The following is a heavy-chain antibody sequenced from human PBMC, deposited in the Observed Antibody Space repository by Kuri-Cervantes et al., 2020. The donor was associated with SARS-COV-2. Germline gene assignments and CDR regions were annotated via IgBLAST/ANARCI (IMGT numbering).Heavy chain of an antibody. J-gene: IGHJ6*02. V-gene: IGHV4-34*01. D-gene: IGHD3/OR15-3a*01. Sequence: SETLSLTCAVYGGSFSGYYWSWIRQPPGKGLEWIGEINHSRSTNYNPSLKSRVTISVDTSKNQFSLKLSSVTAADTAVYYCARGWSNYYYGMDVWGQGTTVTVSS. CDR3: ARGWSNYYYGMDV. CDR1: GGSFSGYY. CDR2: INHSRST.